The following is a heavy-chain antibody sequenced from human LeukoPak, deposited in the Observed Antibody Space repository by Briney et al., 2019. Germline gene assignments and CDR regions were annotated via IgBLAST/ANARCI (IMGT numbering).Heavy chain of an antibody. D-gene: IGHD4-23*01. CDR1: GYTFTNYG. CDR2: ISANNGNR. J-gene: IGHJ4*02. Sequence: ASVKVSCKASGYTFTNYGISWVRQAPGQGLEWMGWISANNGNRNYALKLQDRVSMTTDTSTSTAYMELRSLRSDDTAVYYCARQGYGGPSRGAADYWGQGTLVTVSS. V-gene: IGHV1-18*01. CDR3: ARQGYGGPSRGAADY.